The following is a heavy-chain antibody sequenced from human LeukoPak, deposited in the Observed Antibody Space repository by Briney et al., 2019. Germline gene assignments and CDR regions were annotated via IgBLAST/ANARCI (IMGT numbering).Heavy chain of an antibody. Sequence: ASVKVSCKASGYSFTAFYIHWVRQAPGQGLEWRGRIHPSSGVTSYAQKCQGRLTMTRDTSSSTVFMELRTLTADDTTIYFCYRFHAGGYWGQGTLVTVSS. CDR3: YRFHAGGY. CDR2: IHPSSGVT. V-gene: IGHV1-2*06. D-gene: IGHD2-21*01. CDR1: GYSFTAFY. J-gene: IGHJ4*02.